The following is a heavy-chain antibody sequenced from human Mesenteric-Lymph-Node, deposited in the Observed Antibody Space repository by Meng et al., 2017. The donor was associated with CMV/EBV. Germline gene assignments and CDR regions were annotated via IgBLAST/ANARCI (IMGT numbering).Heavy chain of an antibody. CDR2: ISSSSSYI. Sequence: GESLKISCAASGFTFSDYYMSWIRQAPGKGLEWVSSISSSSSYIYYADSVKGRFTISRDNAKNSLYLQMNSLRAEDTAVYYCARRVATGDVWGQGTTVTVSS. V-gene: IGHV3-11*06. CDR3: ARRVATGDV. D-gene: IGHD2-15*01. J-gene: IGHJ6*02. CDR1: GFTFSDYY.